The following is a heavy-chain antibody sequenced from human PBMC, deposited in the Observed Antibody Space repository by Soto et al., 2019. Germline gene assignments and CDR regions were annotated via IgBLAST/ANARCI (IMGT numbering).Heavy chain of an antibody. CDR3: ARRGTHHLDY. CDR1: GGSVISGSHY. CDR2: IYYTGST. V-gene: IGHV4-61*01. J-gene: IGHJ4*01. D-gene: IGHD3-16*01. Sequence: SETLSLTCTVSGGSVISGSHYWSWMRQPPGKGLELIGYIYYTGSTNYNPSLESRVTISVDTSKNQFSLNLSSVTAADTAVYYCARRGTHHLDYWGHGTLVTVSS.